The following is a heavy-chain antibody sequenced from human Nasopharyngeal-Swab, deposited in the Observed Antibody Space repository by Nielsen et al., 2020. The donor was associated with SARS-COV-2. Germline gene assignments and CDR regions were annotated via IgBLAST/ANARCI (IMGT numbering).Heavy chain of an antibody. CDR3: AKYGTYYYDSSGYY. CDR1: GFTFSSYA. D-gene: IGHD3-22*01. Sequence: GESLKISCAASGFTFSSYAMSWVRQAPGKGLEWVSAISGSGGSTYCADSVKGRFTISRDNSKNTLYLQMNSLRAEDTAVYYCAKYGTYYYDSSGYYWGQGTLVTVSS. CDR2: ISGSGGST. J-gene: IGHJ4*02. V-gene: IGHV3-23*01.